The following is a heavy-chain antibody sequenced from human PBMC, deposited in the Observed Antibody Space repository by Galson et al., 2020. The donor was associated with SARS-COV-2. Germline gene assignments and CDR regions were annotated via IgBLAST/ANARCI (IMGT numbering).Heavy chain of an antibody. CDR2: IKQDGSEK. Sequence: GGSLRLSCAASGFTFSSYWMSWVRQAPGKGLEWVANIKQDGSEKYYVDSVKGRFTISRDNAKNLLFLEMTYLRAEDTAVYFCARHGAATVYITAIPFDVWGQGTVVTVSS. V-gene: IGHV3-7*01. CDR1: GFTFSSYW. CDR3: ARHGAATVYITAIPFDV. D-gene: IGHD2-2*02. J-gene: IGHJ3*01.